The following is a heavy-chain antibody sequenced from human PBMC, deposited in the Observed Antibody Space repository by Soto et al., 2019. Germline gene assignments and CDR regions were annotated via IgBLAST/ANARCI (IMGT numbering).Heavy chain of an antibody. J-gene: IGHJ6*02. CDR2: IIPIFGTA. CDR1: GGTFSSYA. D-gene: IGHD6-13*01. Sequence: QVQLVQSGAEVKKPGSSVKVSCKASGGTFSSYAISWVRQAPGQGLEWMGGIIPIFGTANYAQKFQGRVTITADESTSTAYMELSSLRSEDTAVYYCARGGYSSSWYVPWGSDYYYGMDVWGQGTTVTVSS. CDR3: ARGGYSSSWYVPWGSDYYYGMDV. V-gene: IGHV1-69*12.